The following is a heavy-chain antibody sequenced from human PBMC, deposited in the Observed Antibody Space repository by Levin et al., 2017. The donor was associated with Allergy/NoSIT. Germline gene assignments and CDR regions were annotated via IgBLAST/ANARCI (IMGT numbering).Heavy chain of an antibody. J-gene: IGHJ4*02. CDR3: ARTRTSVTTSYYFDY. CDR1: GFSLSTSGMC. D-gene: IGHD4-17*01. Sequence: ESGPTLVKPTQTLTLTCNFSGFSLSTSGMCVSWIRQPPGKALEWLALVDWDDDKYYYTNLKTRLTISKDTSKNQVVLTMTNMDPVDTATYYCARTRTSVTTSYYFDYWGPGTPVTVSS. V-gene: IGHV2-70*01. CDR2: VDWDDDK.